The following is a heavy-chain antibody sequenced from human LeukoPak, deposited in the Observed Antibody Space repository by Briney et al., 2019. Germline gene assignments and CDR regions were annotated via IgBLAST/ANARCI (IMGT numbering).Heavy chain of an antibody. CDR2: ISAYNGNT. J-gene: IGHJ4*02. V-gene: IGHV1-18*01. CDR3: ARAGFALAPHRGTPFDY. D-gene: IGHD6-6*01. Sequence: ASVKVSCKASGYTFTSYGISWVRQAPGQGLEWMGWISAYNGNTNYAQKLQGRVTMTTDTSTSTAYMELRGLRSDDTAVYYCARAGFALAPHRGTPFDYWGQGTLVTVSS. CDR1: GYTFTSYG.